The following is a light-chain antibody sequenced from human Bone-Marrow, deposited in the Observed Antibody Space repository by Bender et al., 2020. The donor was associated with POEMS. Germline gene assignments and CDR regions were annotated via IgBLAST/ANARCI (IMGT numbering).Light chain of an antibody. J-gene: IGLJ2*01. CDR3: QVWDSTVV. CDR1: NIGSES. CDR2: DDS. V-gene: IGLV3-21*02. Sequence: SYVLTQPPSVSVVPGQTARIACGGNNIGSESVHWYQLQPGQAPVLVVHDDSDRPSGIPERFSGSNFGNTATLTISGVEAGDEADYYCQVWDSTVVFGGGTKLTVL.